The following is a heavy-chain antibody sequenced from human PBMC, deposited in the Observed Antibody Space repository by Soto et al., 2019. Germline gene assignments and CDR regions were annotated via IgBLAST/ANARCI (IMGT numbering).Heavy chain of an antibody. J-gene: IGHJ6*02. D-gene: IGHD2-15*01. CDR1: GGCISSSCYC. CDR3: ARHPGYCSGGSCNGQYTLDV. CDR2: LYCRRGS. Sequence: SETLSRTGTVAGGCISSSCYCWGWIRQPPGKGLEWIGTLYCRRGSCYNRSLRSRGTISAATSQNQFSLDLTSVTATDTAVYFSARHPGYCSGGSCNGQYTLDVWGQGTTVT. V-gene: IGHV4-39*01.